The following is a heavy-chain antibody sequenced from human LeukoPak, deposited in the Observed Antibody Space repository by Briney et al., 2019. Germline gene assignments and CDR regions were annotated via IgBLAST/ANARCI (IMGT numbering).Heavy chain of an antibody. CDR3: AREGMAAVEREAFNI. Sequence: ASVKVSCKASGYSFTSYGISWVRQAPGQGLEWMGWISAYNGDTRYAQKNQGRVTMTTDTSTSTAHMELRSLRSDDTAVYYRAREGMAAVEREAFNIWGRGTMVTVSS. V-gene: IGHV1-18*01. J-gene: IGHJ3*02. D-gene: IGHD2-8*01. CDR2: ISAYNGDT. CDR1: GYSFTSYG.